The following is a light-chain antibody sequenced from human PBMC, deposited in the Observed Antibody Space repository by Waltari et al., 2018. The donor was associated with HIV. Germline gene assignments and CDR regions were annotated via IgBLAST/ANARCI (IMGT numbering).Light chain of an antibody. CDR2: EVT. CDR3: SSYAGSNILV. Sequence: QSALTQPPSASGSPGQSVTISCTGTSSDVGSYTYVSWYQQHPGKAPKLMIYEVTKRPSGVPDRFSGSKSGNTASLTVSGLQAEDEADYYCSSYAGSNILVFGGGTKLTVL. CDR1: SSDVGSYTY. J-gene: IGLJ2*01. V-gene: IGLV2-8*01.